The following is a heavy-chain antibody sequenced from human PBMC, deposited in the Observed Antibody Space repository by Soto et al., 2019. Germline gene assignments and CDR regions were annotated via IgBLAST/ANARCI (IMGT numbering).Heavy chain of an antibody. Sequence: GGSLRLSCAAPGFTFSSYAMSWVRQAPGKGLEWVSAISGSGGSTYYADSVKGRFTISRDSSKNTLYLQMNSLRAEDTAVYYCAKARSAIVVVPAANNWFDPWGQGTLVTVSS. CDR3: AKARSAIVVVPAANNWFDP. V-gene: IGHV3-23*01. D-gene: IGHD2-2*01. CDR1: GFTFSSYA. J-gene: IGHJ5*02. CDR2: ISGSGGST.